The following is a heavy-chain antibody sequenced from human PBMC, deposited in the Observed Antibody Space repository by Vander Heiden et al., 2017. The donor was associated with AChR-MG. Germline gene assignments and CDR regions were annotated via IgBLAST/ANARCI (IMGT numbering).Heavy chain of an antibody. CDR2: IKSKTDGGTT. CDR3: TTDVDRVNDKYYYGMDV. CDR1: GFTFSNAW. J-gene: IGHJ6*02. D-gene: IGHD3-22*01. V-gene: IGHV3-15*01. Sequence: EVQLVESGGGLVKPGGSLRLSCAASGFTFSNAWMSWVRQAPGKGLEWVGRIKSKTDGGTTDYAAPVKGRFTISRDDSKNTLYLQMNSLKTEDTAVYYCTTDVDRVNDKYYYGMDVWGQGTTVTVSS.